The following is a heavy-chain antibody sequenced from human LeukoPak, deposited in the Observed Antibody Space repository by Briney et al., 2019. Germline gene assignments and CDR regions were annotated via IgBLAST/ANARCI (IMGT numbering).Heavy chain of an antibody. D-gene: IGHD3-10*01. V-gene: IGHV3-23*01. CDR3: ARNTNLWFGELPPY. CDR2: ISGSGGST. CDR1: GFTFSSYA. J-gene: IGHJ4*02. Sequence: GGSLRLSCAASGFTFSSYAMSWVRQAPGKGLEWVSAISGSGGSTYYADSVKGRFTISRDNSKNTLYLQMNSLRVEDTAVYYCARNTNLWFGELPPYWGQGTLVTVSS.